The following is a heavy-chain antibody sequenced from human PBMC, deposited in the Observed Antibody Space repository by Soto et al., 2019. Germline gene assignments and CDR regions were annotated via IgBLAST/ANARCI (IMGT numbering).Heavy chain of an antibody. V-gene: IGHV1-3*01. Sequence: ASVKVSCKASGYTFTSYAMHWVRQAPGQRLEWMGWINAGNGNTKYSQKFQGRVTITRDTSASTAYMELSRLRSDDTAVYYCARDGYLAVAGTDYYYGMDVWGQGTTVTVSS. CDR1: GYTFTSYA. D-gene: IGHD6-19*01. J-gene: IGHJ6*02. CDR2: INAGNGNT. CDR3: ARDGYLAVAGTDYYYGMDV.